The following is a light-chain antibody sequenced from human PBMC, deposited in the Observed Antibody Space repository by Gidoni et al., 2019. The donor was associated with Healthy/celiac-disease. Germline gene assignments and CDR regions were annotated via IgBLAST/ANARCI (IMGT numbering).Light chain of an antibody. CDR3: QVWDSSSDHPV. CDR1: NIGSKS. J-gene: IGLJ2*01. Sequence: SYVLTQPPSVPVATGQTARITCGGNNIGSKSVHWYQQKPGQAPVLVVYDDSDRPSGFPERFSGSNSGNTATLTISRVEAGDEADYYCQVWDSSSDHPVFGGGTKLTV. CDR2: DDS. V-gene: IGLV3-21*02.